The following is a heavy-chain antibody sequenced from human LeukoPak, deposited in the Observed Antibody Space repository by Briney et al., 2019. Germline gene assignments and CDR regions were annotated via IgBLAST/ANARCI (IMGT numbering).Heavy chain of an antibody. CDR2: ISSSSSFT. V-gene: IGHV3-21*01. D-gene: IGHD6-13*01. J-gene: IGHJ4*02. Sequence: GGSLRLSCAASGFTFSSYSINWVRQAPGKGLEWVSSISSSSSFTYYADSVKGRFTISRDNSKNTLYLQMNSLRAEDTAVYYCARGLRYSSSWYPLDYWGQGTLVTVSS. CDR1: GFTFSSYS. CDR3: ARGLRYSSSWYPLDY.